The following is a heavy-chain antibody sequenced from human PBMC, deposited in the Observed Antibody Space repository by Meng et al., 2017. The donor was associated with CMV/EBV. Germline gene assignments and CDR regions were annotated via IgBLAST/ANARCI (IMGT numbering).Heavy chain of an antibody. CDR2: SNPNSGGT. CDR1: GHTSSGYY. CDR3: ARDWAGVTTGGPRPYNWFDP. J-gene: IGHJ5*02. V-gene: IGHV1-2*02. Sequence: QVQLVQSGVEVKTPGASVKVPCKASGHTSSGYYMHWLRQAPGQGLEWMGWSNPNSGGTNYAQKFQGRVTMTRDTSISTAYMELSRLRSDDTAVYYCARDWAGVTTGGPRPYNWFDPWGQGTLVTVSS. D-gene: IGHD4-11*01.